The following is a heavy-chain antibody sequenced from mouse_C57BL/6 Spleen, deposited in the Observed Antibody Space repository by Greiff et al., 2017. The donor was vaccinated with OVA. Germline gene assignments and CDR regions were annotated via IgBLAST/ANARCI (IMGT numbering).Heavy chain of an antibody. J-gene: IGHJ1*03. CDR1: GYTFTDYE. D-gene: IGHD1-1*01. V-gene: IGHV1-15*01. CDR2: IDPETGGT. Sequence: QVQLQQSGAELVRPGASVTLSCKASGYTFTDYEMHWVKQTPVHGLEWIGAIDPETGGTAYNQKFKGKAILTADKSSSTAYMELRSLTSEDSAVYYCTRDYYGSSYVGYFDVWGTGTTVTVSS. CDR3: TRDYYGSSYVGYFDV.